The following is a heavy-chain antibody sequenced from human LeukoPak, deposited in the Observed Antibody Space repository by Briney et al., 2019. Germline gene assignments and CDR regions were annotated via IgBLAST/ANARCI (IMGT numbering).Heavy chain of an antibody. V-gene: IGHV1-8*02. D-gene: IGHD6-6*01. Sequence: ASVKVSCKASGYTFTGYYMHWVRQAPGQGLEWMGWMNPNSGNTGYAQKFQGRVTMTRNTSISTAYMELSSLRSEDTAVYYCARGLELDPYYYYMDVWGKGTTVTISS. CDR2: MNPNSGNT. J-gene: IGHJ6*03. CDR3: ARGLELDPYYYYMDV. CDR1: GYTFTGYY.